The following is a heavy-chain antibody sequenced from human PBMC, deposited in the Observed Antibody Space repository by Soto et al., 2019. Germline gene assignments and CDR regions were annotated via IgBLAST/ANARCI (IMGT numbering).Heavy chain of an antibody. J-gene: IGHJ4*02. CDR3: ARHLGQLIQFDY. CDR1: GGSISSSSYY. D-gene: IGHD6-6*01. V-gene: IGHV4-39*01. Sequence: SETLSLTCTVSGGSISSSSYYWGWIRQPPGKGLEWIGSIYYSGSTYYNPSLKSRVTISVDTSKNQFSLKLSSVTAADTAVYYCARHLGQLIQFDYWGQGTLVTVSS. CDR2: IYYSGST.